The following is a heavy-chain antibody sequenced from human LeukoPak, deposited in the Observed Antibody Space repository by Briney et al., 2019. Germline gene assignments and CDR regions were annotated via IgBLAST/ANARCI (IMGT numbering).Heavy chain of an antibody. CDR1: GYTFTGYY. CDR3: ARDFGYSSGWNFDY. D-gene: IGHD6-19*01. Sequence: ASVKVSCKASGYTFTGYYMHWVRQAPGQGLEWMGWINPNSGGTNYAQKFQGRVTMTRDTSISTAYMELSRLRSDDTAVYYCARDFGYSSGWNFDYWGQGTLVTVSS. J-gene: IGHJ4*02. V-gene: IGHV1-2*02. CDR2: INPNSGGT.